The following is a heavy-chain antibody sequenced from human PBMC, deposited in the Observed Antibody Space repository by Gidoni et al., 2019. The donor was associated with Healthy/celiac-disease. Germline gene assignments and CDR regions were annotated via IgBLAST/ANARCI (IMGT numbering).Heavy chain of an antibody. V-gene: IGHV4-61*02. J-gene: IGHJ6*02. CDR1: GGSISSGSYY. CDR3: ARGEGGVGIAAAAPHYGMDV. CDR2: IYTSGST. D-gene: IGHD6-13*01. Sequence: QVQLQESGPGLVKPSQTLSLTCTVSGGSISSGSYYWRWIRQPAGKGLEWIGRIYTSGSTNYNPSLKSRVTISVDTSKNQFSLKLSSVTAADTAVYYCARGEGGVGIAAAAPHYGMDVWGQGTTVTVSS.